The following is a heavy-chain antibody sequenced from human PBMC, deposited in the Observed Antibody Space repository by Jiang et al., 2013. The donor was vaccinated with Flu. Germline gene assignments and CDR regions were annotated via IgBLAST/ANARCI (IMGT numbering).Heavy chain of an antibody. CDR2: ISYDGSNK. CDR3: ARDGDYDFWSGLSSDYGMDV. D-gene: IGHD3-3*01. J-gene: IGHJ6*02. V-gene: IGHV3-30-3*01. Sequence: VAVISYDGSNKYYADSVKGRFTISRDNSKNTLYLQMNSLRAEDTAVYYCARDGDYDFWSGLSSDYGMDVWGQGTTVTVSS.